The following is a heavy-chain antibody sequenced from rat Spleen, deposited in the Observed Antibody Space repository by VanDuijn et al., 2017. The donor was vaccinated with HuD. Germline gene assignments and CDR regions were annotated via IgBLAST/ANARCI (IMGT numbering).Heavy chain of an antibody. V-gene: IGHV5-19*01. D-gene: IGHD1-11*01. CDR3: TRHYGGYSEYVMDA. Sequence: EVRLVESGGGLVQPGRSLKLSCTASGFTFSNYGMHWIRQAPTKGLEWVASITNAGGGTHYPDSVKGRFTISRDIAKSTLYLQMDNLRSEDTATYYCTRHYGGYSEYVMDAWGQGASVTVSS. CDR2: ITNAGGGT. J-gene: IGHJ4*01. CDR1: GFTFSNYG.